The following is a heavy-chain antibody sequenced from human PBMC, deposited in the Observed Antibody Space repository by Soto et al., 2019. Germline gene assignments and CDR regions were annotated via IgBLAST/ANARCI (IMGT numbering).Heavy chain of an antibody. CDR2: ISSNGGST. CDR1: GFTFSTYA. Sequence: GGSLRLSCSASGFTFSTYAMHWVRQAPGKGLEYVSAISSNGGSTYYADSVKGRFTISRDNSKNTLYLQMSSLRAEDTAVYYCVKGKSTYSSGLFDYWGQGTLVTVSS. J-gene: IGHJ4*02. D-gene: IGHD6-19*01. V-gene: IGHV3-64D*08. CDR3: VKGKSTYSSGLFDY.